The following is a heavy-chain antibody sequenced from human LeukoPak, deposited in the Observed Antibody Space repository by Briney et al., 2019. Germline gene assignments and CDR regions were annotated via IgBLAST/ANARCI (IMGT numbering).Heavy chain of an antibody. CDR2: ISSSSSHI. V-gene: IGHV3-21*01. CDR1: GFTFSTYG. D-gene: IGHD2-2*01. J-gene: IGHJ4*02. CDR3: ARVYCSSISCYYYFDY. Sequence: GSLILSCAASGFTFSTYGMNWVRQAAGKGREWVSSISSSSSHIYYADSVKGRFTISRDNAKNSLYLQMNSLRAEDTAVYYCARVYCSSISCYYYFDYWGQGTLVTVSS.